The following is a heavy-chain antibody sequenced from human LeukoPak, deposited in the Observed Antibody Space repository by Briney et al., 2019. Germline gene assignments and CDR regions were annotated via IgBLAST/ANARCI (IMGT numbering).Heavy chain of an antibody. CDR3: ARESSGYYIGWFDP. Sequence: ASVTVSCKASGGTFSSYAISWVRQAPGQGLEWMGRIIPILGIANYAQKFQGRVTITADKSTSTAYMELSSLRSEDTAVYYCARESSGYYIGWFDPWGQGTLVTVSS. V-gene: IGHV1-69*04. J-gene: IGHJ5*02. CDR2: IIPILGIA. CDR1: GGTFSSYA. D-gene: IGHD3-22*01.